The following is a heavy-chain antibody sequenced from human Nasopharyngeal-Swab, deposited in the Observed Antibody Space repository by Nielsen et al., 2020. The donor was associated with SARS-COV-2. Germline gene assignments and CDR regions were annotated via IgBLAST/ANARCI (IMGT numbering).Heavy chain of an antibody. CDR2: ISYDGSNK. J-gene: IGHJ5*02. CDR3: ARAYDSSGYYYPQFDP. D-gene: IGHD3-22*01. V-gene: IGHV3-30-3*01. CDR1: GFTFSSYA. Sequence: GESLKISCAASGFTFSSYAMHWVRQAPGKGLEWVAVISYDGSNKYYADSVKGRFTISRDNSKNTLYLQMNSLRAEDTAVYYCARAYDSSGYYYPQFDPWGQGTLVTVSS.